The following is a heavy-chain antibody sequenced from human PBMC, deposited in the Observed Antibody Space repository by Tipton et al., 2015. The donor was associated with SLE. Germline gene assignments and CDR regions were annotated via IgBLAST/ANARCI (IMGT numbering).Heavy chain of an antibody. D-gene: IGHD5-18*01. CDR1: GGSITSSGFY. CDR2: IDYSGRT. J-gene: IGHJ6*03. V-gene: IGHV4-39*07. CDR3: ARGRGSYGGYYYCYYMDV. Sequence: TLSLTCTVSGGSITSSGFYWGWFRQPPGKRLEWIGSIDYSGRTYYNPSLKSRVTISVDTSKNQFSLKLSSVTAADTAVYYCARGRGSYGGYYYCYYMDVWGKGTTVTVSS.